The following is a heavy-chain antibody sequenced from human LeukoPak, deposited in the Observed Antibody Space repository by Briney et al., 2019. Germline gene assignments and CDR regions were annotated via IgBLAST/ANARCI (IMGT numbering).Heavy chain of an antibody. Sequence: ASVRVSSTASGYTFSSYGIAWVRRAPGQGVGGMGWISGYNGNTNYVQKLQGRVSMSTDTSTTTAYMELRGLTSDDTALYYCARSSLGTITAGPFDYWGQGTVVSVSS. D-gene: IGHD5-12*01. J-gene: IGHJ4*02. CDR2: ISGYNGNT. V-gene: IGHV1-18*01. CDR1: GYTFSSYG. CDR3: ARSSLGTITAGPFDY.